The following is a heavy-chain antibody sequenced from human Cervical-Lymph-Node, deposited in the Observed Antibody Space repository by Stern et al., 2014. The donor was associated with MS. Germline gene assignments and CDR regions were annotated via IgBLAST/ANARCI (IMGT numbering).Heavy chain of an antibody. CDR2: RNNDGSTT. CDR1: GFTLSRYW. D-gene: IGHD1-1*01. Sequence: EVQLVESGGGLVKPGESLRLSCAASGFTLSRYWMHWVRQPPGQGLEWISRRNNDGSTTNYADSVKGRFTISRDNAKNMAYVQLNSLRVDDAGVYFCARDVQGDGNYNLEQWGQGTLVTVSS. CDR3: ARDVQGDGNYNLEQ. V-gene: IGHV3-74*01. J-gene: IGHJ4*02.